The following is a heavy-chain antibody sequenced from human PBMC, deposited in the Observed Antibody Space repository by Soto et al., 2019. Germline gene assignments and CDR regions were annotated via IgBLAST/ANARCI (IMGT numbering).Heavy chain of an antibody. J-gene: IGHJ4*03. D-gene: IGHD3-10*01. CDR3: ARRHYYGTGSFALAT. V-gene: IGHV3-23*01. Sequence: EVRLLESGGGLVQPGGSLRLSCAGSGFTFSSNAMSWVRQAPGKGLEWVSSVSGDGYASDYADSVKGRFTVSKHNSKNTLSEKLNCLRAKDTTVYYSARRHYYGTGSFALATWGQGTLVTVSS. CDR2: VSGDGYAS. CDR1: GFTFSSNA.